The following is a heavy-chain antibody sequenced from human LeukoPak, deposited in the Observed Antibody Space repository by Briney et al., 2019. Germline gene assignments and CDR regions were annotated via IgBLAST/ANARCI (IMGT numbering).Heavy chain of an antibody. CDR1: GGSLSGYY. CDR3: ATQMATIRYFDY. Sequence: SETLSLTCAVYGGSLSGYYWSWIRQSPGKGLEWIGEINHSGSTNYNPSLKSRVTISVDTSKNQFSLKLSSVTAADTAVYYCATQMATIRYFDYWGQGTLVTVSS. J-gene: IGHJ4*02. D-gene: IGHD5-24*01. CDR2: INHSGST. V-gene: IGHV4-34*01.